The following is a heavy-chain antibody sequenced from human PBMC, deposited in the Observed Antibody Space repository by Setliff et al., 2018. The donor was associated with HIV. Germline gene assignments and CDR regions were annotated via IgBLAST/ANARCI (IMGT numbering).Heavy chain of an antibody. CDR2: IIPIFGTT. V-gene: IGHV1-69*13. CDR3: ARDQPTVYYTSWYDSGEYNWFDP. CDR1: GGTFSSYA. D-gene: IGHD6-13*01. Sequence: SVKVSCKASGGTFSSYAISWVRQAPGQGLEWMGGIIPIFGTTNYAQKFQGRVTITADASTSTAYMELSSLSSEDTAVYYCARDQPTVYYTSWYDSGEYNWFDPWGQGTLVTVSS. J-gene: IGHJ5*02.